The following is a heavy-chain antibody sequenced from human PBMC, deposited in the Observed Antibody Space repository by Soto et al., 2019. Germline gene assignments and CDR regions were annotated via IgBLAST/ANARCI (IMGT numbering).Heavy chain of an antibody. CDR1: GYSFTSYW. J-gene: IGHJ5*02. V-gene: IGHV5-51*01. D-gene: IGHD6-19*01. CDR2: IYPGDSDT. Sequence: GESLKISCKGSGYSFTSYWIGWVRQMPGKGLEWMGIIYPGDSDTRYSPSFQGQVTISPDKSISTAYLQWRSLKASDTAMYYCARLAPSHIAVAGTAPRGNWFDPWGQGTLVTVSS. CDR3: ARLAPSHIAVAGTAPRGNWFDP.